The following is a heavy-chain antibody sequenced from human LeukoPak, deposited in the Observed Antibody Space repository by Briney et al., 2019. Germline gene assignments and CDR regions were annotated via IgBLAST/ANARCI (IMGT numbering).Heavy chain of an antibody. D-gene: IGHD3-16*01. V-gene: IGHV4-34*01. J-gene: IGHJ3*02. Sequence: PSETLSLTCAVYGGSFSSYYWSWIRQPPGKGLEWIGEINHSGSTNYNPSLKSRVTISVDTSKNQFSLKLSSVTAADTAVYYCARRYVGGRAFDIWGQGTMVTVSS. CDR1: GGSFSSYY. CDR2: INHSGST. CDR3: ARRYVGGRAFDI.